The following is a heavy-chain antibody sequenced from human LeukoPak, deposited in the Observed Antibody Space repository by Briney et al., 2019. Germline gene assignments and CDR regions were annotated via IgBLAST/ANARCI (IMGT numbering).Heavy chain of an antibody. D-gene: IGHD6-6*01. J-gene: IGHJ4*02. CDR3: ARGKARIIDY. Sequence: ASETLSLTCAAYGGSFSGYYWSWIRQPPGKGLEWIGEINHSGSTNYNPSLKSRVTISVDTSKNQFSLKLSSVTAADTAVYYCARGKARIIDYWGQGTLVTVSS. CDR2: INHSGST. CDR1: GGSFSGYY. V-gene: IGHV4-34*01.